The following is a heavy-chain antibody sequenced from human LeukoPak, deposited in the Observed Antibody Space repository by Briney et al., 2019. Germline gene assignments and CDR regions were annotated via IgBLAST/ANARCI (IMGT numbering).Heavy chain of an antibody. V-gene: IGHV3-23*01. CDR1: GFTFSSYA. CDR3: AKGTSPYYYGMDI. J-gene: IGHJ6*02. CDR2: IRGSGGST. Sequence: GGSLRLSCATSGFTFSSYAMSWVRQAPGKGLEWVSAIRGSGGSTYYADSVKGRFTITRDNSKNTLYLQMNSLRAEDTAVYYCAKGTSPYYYGMDIWGQGTTVTVSS. D-gene: IGHD1-7*01.